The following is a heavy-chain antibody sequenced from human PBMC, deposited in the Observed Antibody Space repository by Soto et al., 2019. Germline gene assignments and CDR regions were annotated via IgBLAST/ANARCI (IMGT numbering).Heavy chain of an antibody. CDR1: GFDFSSCG. CDR2: ISGTGVPT. Sequence: GGFLRLSCAASGFDFSSCGRSWVRQAPGKGLECISLISGTGVPTLYAESVKGRFSVSRDNSKDTLFLEMNNLGVDDTAMYYCAKSFCSSSSCFFLWVDPWGPGTLVTVS. J-gene: IGHJ5*02. D-gene: IGHD2-2*01. CDR3: AKSFCSSSSCFFLWVDP. V-gene: IGHV3-23*01.